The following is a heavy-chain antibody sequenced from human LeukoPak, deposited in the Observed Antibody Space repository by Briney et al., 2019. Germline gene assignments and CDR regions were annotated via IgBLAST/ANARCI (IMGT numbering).Heavy chain of an antibody. V-gene: IGHV3-7*01. CDR1: GFTFDDYG. D-gene: IGHD6-19*01. CDR2: IKQDGSEK. CDR3: ATDIAVAGTVGFDY. Sequence: GGSLRLSCAASGFTFDDYGMSWVRQAPGKGLEWVANIKQDGSEKYYVDSVKGRFTISRDNAKNSLYLQMDSLRAEDTAVYYCATDIAVAGTVGFDYWGQGTLVTVSS. J-gene: IGHJ4*02.